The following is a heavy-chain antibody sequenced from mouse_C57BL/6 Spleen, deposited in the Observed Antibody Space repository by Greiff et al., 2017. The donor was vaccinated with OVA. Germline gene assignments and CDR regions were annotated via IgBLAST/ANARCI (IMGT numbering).Heavy chain of an antibody. CDR2: ISSGGSYT. J-gene: IGHJ4*01. Sequence: EVQLVESGGDLVKPGGSLKLSCEASGFTFSSYGMSWVRQTPDKRLEWVATISSGGSYTYYPDSVKGRFTISRDNAKNTLYLQMSSLKSEDTAMYYCASPYGKNAMDYWGQGTSVTVSS. D-gene: IGHD2-1*01. CDR1: GFTFSSYG. V-gene: IGHV5-6*01. CDR3: ASPYGKNAMDY.